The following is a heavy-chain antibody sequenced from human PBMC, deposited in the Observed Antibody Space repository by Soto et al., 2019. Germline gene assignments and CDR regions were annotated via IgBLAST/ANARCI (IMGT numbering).Heavy chain of an antibody. CDR1: GFTFSSYG. D-gene: IGHD3-10*01. CDR3: ARDYGSGRGDYYYYGMDV. Sequence: QVQLVESGGGVVQPGRSLRLSCAASGFTFSSYGMHWVRQAPGKGLEWVAVIWYDGSNKYYADSVKGRFTISRDNSKNTLYLQMNSLRAEDTAVYYCARDYGSGRGDYYYYGMDVWGQGTTVTVSS. CDR2: IWYDGSNK. V-gene: IGHV3-33*01. J-gene: IGHJ6*02.